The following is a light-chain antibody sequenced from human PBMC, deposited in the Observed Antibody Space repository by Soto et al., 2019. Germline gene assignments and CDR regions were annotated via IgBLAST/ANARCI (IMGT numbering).Light chain of an antibody. J-gene: IGKJ2*01. Sequence: EIVLTQSPATLSLSPGERATLSCRASQSVSSYLGWYQQKPGQAPRLLIYDASNRATGIPARFSGSGSGTDFTLTISSLEPEDFEVYYCQQRSNWPPKYTFGQGTKLEIK. CDR2: DAS. CDR3: QQRSNWPPKYT. CDR1: QSVSSY. V-gene: IGKV3-11*01.